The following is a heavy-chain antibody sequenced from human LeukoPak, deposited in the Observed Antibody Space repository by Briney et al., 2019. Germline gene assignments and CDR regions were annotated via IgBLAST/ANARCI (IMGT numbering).Heavy chain of an antibody. Sequence: PGGSLRLSCGASGFIFSDYYMSWIRQAPGKGLEWISYISSSGTPKYYADSVKGRFTISRDNVKKSLFLQMNSLRDEDTAVYYCVRDDGHHWFDFWGQGTLVTVSS. D-gene: IGHD1-1*01. V-gene: IGHV3-11*01. CDR3: VRDDGHHWFDF. J-gene: IGHJ4*02. CDR2: ISSSGTPK. CDR1: GFIFSDYY.